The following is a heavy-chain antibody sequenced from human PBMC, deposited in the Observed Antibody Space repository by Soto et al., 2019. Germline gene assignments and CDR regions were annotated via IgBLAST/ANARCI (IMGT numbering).Heavy chain of an antibody. CDR2: IYYSGST. CDR1: GGFISSGGYY. J-gene: IGHJ4*02. CDR3: ARGYGRNFDY. V-gene: IGHV4-31*03. Sequence: SETLSLTCTVSGGFISSGGYYWSWIRQHPGKGLEWIGYIYYSGSTYYNPSLKSRVTISVDTSKNQFSLKLSSVTAADTAVYYCARGYGRNFDYWGQGTLVTVSS. D-gene: IGHD5-18*01.